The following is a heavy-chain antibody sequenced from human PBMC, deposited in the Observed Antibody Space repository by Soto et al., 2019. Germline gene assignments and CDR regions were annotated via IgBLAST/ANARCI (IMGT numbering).Heavy chain of an antibody. CDR1: GFTFSSYG. J-gene: IGHJ6*02. V-gene: IGHV3-30*18. Sequence: GGSLRLSCAASGFTFSSYGMHWVRQAPGKGLEWVAVISYDGSNKYYADSVKGRFTISRDNSKNTLYLQMNSLRAEDTAVYYCAKDRRVAAPNHRLQYYYYYGMDVWGQGTTVTVSS. CDR3: AKDRRVAAPNHRLQYYYYYGMDV. D-gene: IGHD6-13*01. CDR2: ISYDGSNK.